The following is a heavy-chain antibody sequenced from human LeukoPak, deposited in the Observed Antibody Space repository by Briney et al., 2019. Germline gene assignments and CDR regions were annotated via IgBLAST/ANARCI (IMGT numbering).Heavy chain of an antibody. J-gene: IGHJ4*02. V-gene: IGHV3-30-3*01. Sequence: GGSLRLSCAASGFTFSSYAMHWVRQAPGKGLEWVAVISYDGSNKYYADSVKGRFTISRDNSKNTLYLQMNSLRAEDTAVYYCARDYCTNGVCTRDYWGQGTLVTVSS. CDR3: ARDYCTNGVCTRDY. D-gene: IGHD2-8*01. CDR2: ISYDGSNK. CDR1: GFTFSSYA.